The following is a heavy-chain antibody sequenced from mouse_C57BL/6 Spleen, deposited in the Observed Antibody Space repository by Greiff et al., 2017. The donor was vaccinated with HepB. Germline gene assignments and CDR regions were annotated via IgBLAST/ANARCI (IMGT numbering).Heavy chain of an antibody. CDR3: ARETAQATRGDY. CDR1: GYTFTSYW. D-gene: IGHD3-2*02. Sequence: VQLQQPGAELVKPGASVKLSCKASGYTFTSYWMHWVKQRPGQGLEWIGMIHPNSGSTNYNEKFKSKATLTVDKSSSTAYMQLSSLTSEDSAVYYCARETAQATRGDYWGQGTTLTVSS. CDR2: IHPNSGST. J-gene: IGHJ2*01. V-gene: IGHV1-64*01.